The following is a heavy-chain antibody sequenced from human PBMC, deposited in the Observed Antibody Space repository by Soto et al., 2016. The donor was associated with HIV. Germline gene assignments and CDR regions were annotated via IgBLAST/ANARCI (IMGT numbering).Heavy chain of an antibody. D-gene: IGHD3-16*01. CDR2: LYYNGSA. CDR1: NGSISSYY. Sequence: QVQLQESGPGLVKPSETLSLSCAVSNGSISSYYWSWIRQPPGKGLEWIGYLYYNGSANYNPSLKSRVSISVNRSKKQFSLKLTSVTAADTALYFLXDYDVSCHSGPRLTYWGQGKPGHR. V-gene: IGHV4-59*03. CDR3: XDYDVSCHSGPRLTY. J-gene: IGHJ4*02.